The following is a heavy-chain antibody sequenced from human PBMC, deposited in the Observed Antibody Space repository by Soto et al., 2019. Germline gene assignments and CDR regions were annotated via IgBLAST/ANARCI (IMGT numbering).Heavy chain of an antibody. D-gene: IGHD3-16*01. Sequence: PGGSLRLSCVASGFTFSSYAMAWVRQAPWKGLEWVSAISGGDGSPSYADSVKGRFTISRDNSKNTLYLHMNSLRADDTAAYYCAKWHTYNYDSLAFSGFDCWGQGTQVTVSS. V-gene: IGHV3-23*01. CDR1: GFTFSSYA. CDR3: AKWHTYNYDSLAFSGFDC. CDR2: ISGGDGSP. J-gene: IGHJ4*02.